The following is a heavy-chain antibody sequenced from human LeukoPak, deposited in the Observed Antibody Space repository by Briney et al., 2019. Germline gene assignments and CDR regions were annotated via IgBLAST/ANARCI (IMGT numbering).Heavy chain of an antibody. CDR3: ASPDYGDSKYYFDY. V-gene: IGHV3-30*04. D-gene: IGHD4-17*01. Sequence: GGSLRLSCAASGFTFSSYAMHWVRQAPGKGLEWVAVISYDGSNKYYADSVKGRFTISRDNSKNTLYLQMNSLRAEDTAVYYCASPDYGDSKYYFDYWGQGTLVTVSS. CDR1: GFTFSSYA. J-gene: IGHJ4*02. CDR2: ISYDGSNK.